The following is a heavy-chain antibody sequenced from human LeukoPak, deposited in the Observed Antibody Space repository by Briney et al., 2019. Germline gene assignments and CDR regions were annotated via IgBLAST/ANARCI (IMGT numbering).Heavy chain of an antibody. CDR1: GYTFTSYY. D-gene: IGHD3-22*01. CDR2: INPSGGST. J-gene: IGHJ4*02. CDR3: ARAQGSKTYYYDSSGYSGFDY. Sequence: ASVKVSCKASGYTFTSYYMHWVRQAPGQGLEWMGIINPSGGSTSYAQRFQGRVTMTRDTSTSTVYMELSSLRSEDTVVYYCARAQGSKTYYYDSSGYSGFDYWGQGTLVTVSS. V-gene: IGHV1-46*01.